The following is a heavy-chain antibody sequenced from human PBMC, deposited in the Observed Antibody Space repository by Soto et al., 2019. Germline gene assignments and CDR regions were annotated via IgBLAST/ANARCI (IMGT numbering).Heavy chain of an antibody. CDR1: GGSLSSGSYY. Sequence: SQTMSLTCTVSGGSLSSGSYYWSWIRQPPGKVLEWIGYIYYSGSTNYSPSLKSRVTISVDTSKNQFSLKLSSVTAADTAVYYCAREYYYDSSGYYENWFDPRGQRTLVTVSS. V-gene: IGHV4-61*01. D-gene: IGHD3-22*01. CDR2: IYYSGST. J-gene: IGHJ5*02. CDR3: AREYYYDSSGYYENWFDP.